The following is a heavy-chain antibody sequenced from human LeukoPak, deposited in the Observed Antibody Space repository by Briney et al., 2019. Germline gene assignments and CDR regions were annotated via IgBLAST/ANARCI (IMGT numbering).Heavy chain of an antibody. CDR1: GGTFSSYA. CDR3: ARGLDQLLNY. CDR2: MNPNSGNT. D-gene: IGHD2-2*01. Sequence: ASVKVSCKASGGTFSSYAISWVRQATGQGLEWMGWMNPNSGNTGYAQKFQGRVTITRNTSISTAYMELSSLRSEDTAVYYCARGLDQLLNYWGQGTLVTVSS. J-gene: IGHJ4*02. V-gene: IGHV1-8*03.